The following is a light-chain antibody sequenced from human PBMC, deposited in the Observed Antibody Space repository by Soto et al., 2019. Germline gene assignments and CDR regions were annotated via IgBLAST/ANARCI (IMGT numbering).Light chain of an antibody. CDR2: DDR. J-gene: IGLJ3*02. V-gene: IGLV3-21*02. Sequence: SYELTQPPSVSVAPGQTAMITCGGNDIGSKSVHWHQQRPGQAPVLVVYDDRDRPSGIPERFSGSNSGSTATLTISRVEAGDEADYYCQVWDRNNNHVLFGGGTKLTVL. CDR1: DIGSKS. CDR3: QVWDRNNNHVL.